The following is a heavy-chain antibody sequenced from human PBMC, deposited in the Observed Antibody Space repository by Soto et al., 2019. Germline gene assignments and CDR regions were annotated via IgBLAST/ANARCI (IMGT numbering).Heavy chain of an antibody. CDR2: ISGSGGST. V-gene: IGHV3-23*01. J-gene: IGHJ6*02. Sequence: GGSLRLSCAASGLTFSSYAMSWVRQAPGKGLEWVSAISGSGGSTYYADSVKGRFTISRDNSKNTLYLQMNSLRAEDTAVYYYAKEYDSHDYGDLNYDYGMDVWGQGTTVTVSS. D-gene: IGHD4-17*01. CDR3: AKEYDSHDYGDLNYDYGMDV. CDR1: GLTFSSYA.